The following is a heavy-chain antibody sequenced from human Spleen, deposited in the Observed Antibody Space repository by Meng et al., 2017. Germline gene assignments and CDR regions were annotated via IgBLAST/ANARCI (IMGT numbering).Heavy chain of an antibody. CDR3: ASNYGGNSDAFDI. V-gene: IGHV4-31*03. CDR2: IYYSGST. Sequence: QLQHPGPGLVNPSPPLSLPCTVSGGAISSGGYYWSWIRQHPGKGLEWIGYIYYSGSTYYNPSLKSRVTISVDTSKNQFSLKLSSVTAADTAVYYCASNYGGNSDAFDIWGQGTMVTVSS. J-gene: IGHJ3*02. CDR1: GGAISSGGYY. D-gene: IGHD4-23*01.